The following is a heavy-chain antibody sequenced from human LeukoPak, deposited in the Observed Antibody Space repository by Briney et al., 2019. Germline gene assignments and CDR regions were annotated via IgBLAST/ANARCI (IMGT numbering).Heavy chain of an antibody. D-gene: IGHD2-2*01. CDR1: GYTFTSYD. J-gene: IGHJ4*02. CDR3: ARSSEPAAAFDY. CDR2: MNPNSGNT. Sequence: ASVKVSCKASGYTFTSYDINWVRQATGQGLEWMGWMNPNSGNTGYAQKFQGRVTMTRNTSISTAYMELSSLRSEDTAVYYCARSSEPAAAFDYWGQGTLVTVSS. V-gene: IGHV1-8*01.